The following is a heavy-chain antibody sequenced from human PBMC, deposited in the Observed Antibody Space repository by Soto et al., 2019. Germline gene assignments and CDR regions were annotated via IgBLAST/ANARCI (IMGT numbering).Heavy chain of an antibody. CDR3: ARGGIIGVATIFWSIGGYDY. Sequence: SETLSLTCTVSGGSISSYYWSWIRQPPGKGLEWIGYIYYSGSTNYNPSLKSRVTISVDTSKNQFSLKLSSVTAADTAVYYCARGGIIGVATIFWSIGGYDYWGQGTLVTVSS. CDR1: GGSISSYY. CDR2: IYYSGST. V-gene: IGHV4-59*01. J-gene: IGHJ4*02. D-gene: IGHD5-12*01.